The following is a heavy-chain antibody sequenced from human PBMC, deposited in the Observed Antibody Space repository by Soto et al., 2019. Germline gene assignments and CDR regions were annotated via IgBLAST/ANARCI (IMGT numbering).Heavy chain of an antibody. Sequence: QVQLQESGPGLVKPSETLSLTCTVSGGSISSDYWSWIRQPPGKGLEWIGYIYYSGSTNYNPSLKSLVTLSLDTSNNQFSLKLSSVTAADTAVYYCARGLPLEQQLVYLNYWGQGTLVTVSS. CDR1: GGSISSDY. V-gene: IGHV4-59*01. CDR2: IYYSGST. CDR3: ARGLPLEQQLVYLNY. D-gene: IGHD6-13*01. J-gene: IGHJ4*02.